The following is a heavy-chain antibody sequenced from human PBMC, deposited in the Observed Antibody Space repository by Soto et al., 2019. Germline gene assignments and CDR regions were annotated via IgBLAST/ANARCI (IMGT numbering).Heavy chain of an antibody. J-gene: IGHJ4*02. CDR2: FDPEDGET. V-gene: IGHV1-24*01. CDR3: ATDFRYSGYY. D-gene: IGHD5-12*01. CDR1: GYSLTELS. Sequence: QVQLVQSGAEVKKPGASVRVSCKVSGYSLTELSMHWVRQAPGKGLVWMGGFDPEDGETIYAQRFQDRVTMTEDTSTDTAYMELSSRRSEDTAVYYCATDFRYSGYYCGQGTLVTVAA.